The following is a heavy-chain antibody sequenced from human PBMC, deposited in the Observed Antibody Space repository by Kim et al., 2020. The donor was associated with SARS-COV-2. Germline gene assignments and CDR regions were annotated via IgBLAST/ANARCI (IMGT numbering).Heavy chain of an antibody. CDR1: GFTFSSYW. J-gene: IGHJ6*02. D-gene: IGHD6-13*01. V-gene: IGHV3-74*01. CDR2: INSDGSST. CDR3: ARGDEQQLVRNYYYYGMDV. Sequence: GGSLRLSCAASGFTFSSYWMHWVRQAPGKGLVWVSRINSDGSSTSYADSVKGRFTIARDNAKNKLYLQMNSLRAEDTAVYYCARGDEQQLVRNYYYYGMDVWGQGTTVTVSS.